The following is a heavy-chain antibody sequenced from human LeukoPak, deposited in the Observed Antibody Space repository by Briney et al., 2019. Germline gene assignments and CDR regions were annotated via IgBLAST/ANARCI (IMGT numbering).Heavy chain of an antibody. CDR3: AREGGHRYGQVDT. CDR2: IHHSGST. Sequence: KASETLSLTCAVSGGSISSSNWWRWVRQPPGKGLEWVGEIHHSGSTNYNPSLKSRVTVSVDKSKNQFSLILTSVTAADTAVDYCAREGGHRYGQVDTWGPGTLVTVSS. V-gene: IGHV4-4*02. CDR1: GGSISSSNW. J-gene: IGHJ5*02. D-gene: IGHD5-18*01.